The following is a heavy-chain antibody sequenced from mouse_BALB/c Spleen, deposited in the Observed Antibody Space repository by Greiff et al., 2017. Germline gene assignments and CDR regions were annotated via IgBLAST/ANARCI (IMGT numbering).Heavy chain of an antibody. CDR2: IWGDGST. J-gene: IGHJ2*01. Sequence: VQRVESGPGLVAPSQSLSITCTVSGFSLTGYGVNWVRQPPGKGLEWLGMIWGDGSTDYNSALKSRLSISKDNSKSQVFLKMNSLQTDDTARYYCAREKVYDYDGYFDYWGQGTTLTVSS. CDR1: GFSLTGYG. CDR3: AREKVYDYDGYFDY. V-gene: IGHV2-6-7*01. D-gene: IGHD2-4*01.